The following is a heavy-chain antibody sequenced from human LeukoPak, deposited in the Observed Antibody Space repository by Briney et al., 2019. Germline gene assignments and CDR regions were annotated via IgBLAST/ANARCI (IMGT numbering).Heavy chain of an antibody. V-gene: IGHV1-46*01. CDR1: GYTFTSYY. J-gene: IGHJ5*02. D-gene: IGHD3-22*01. CDR3: ARNYDSSGYPRWFDP. Sequence: ASVKVSCKASGYTFTSYYMHWVRQAPGQGLEWKGIINPSGGSTSYAQKFQGRVTMTRDTSTSTVYMELSSLRSEDTAVYYCARNYDSSGYPRWFDPWGQGTLVTVSS. CDR2: INPSGGST.